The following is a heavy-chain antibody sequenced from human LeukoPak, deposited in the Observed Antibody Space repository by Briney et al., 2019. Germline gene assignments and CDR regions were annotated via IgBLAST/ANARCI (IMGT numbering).Heavy chain of an antibody. Sequence: SETLSLTCTVSGGSISSSSYYWGWIRQPPGKGLEWIGSVYYSGSTYYNPSLKSRVTISVDTSKNQFSLKLSSVTAADTAVYYCARGSSTDWYSRFDPWGQGTLVTVSS. CDR2: VYYSGST. CDR1: GGSISSSSYY. V-gene: IGHV4-39*07. D-gene: IGHD3/OR15-3a*01. J-gene: IGHJ5*02. CDR3: ARGSSTDWYSRFDP.